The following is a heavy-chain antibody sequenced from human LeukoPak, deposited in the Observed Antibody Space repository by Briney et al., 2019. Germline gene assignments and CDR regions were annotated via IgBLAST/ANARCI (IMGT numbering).Heavy chain of an antibody. V-gene: IGHV1-46*01. CDR2: INPSGGST. Sequence: RASVKVSCKASGYTFTSYYMHWVRQAPGQGLEWMGIINPSGGSTSYAQKFQGRVTMTRDMSTSTVYMELSSLRSEDTAVYYCARDGSGSYAKKYFDYWGQGTLVTVSS. J-gene: IGHJ4*02. CDR1: GYTFTSYY. CDR3: ARDGSGSYAKKYFDY. D-gene: IGHD3-10*01.